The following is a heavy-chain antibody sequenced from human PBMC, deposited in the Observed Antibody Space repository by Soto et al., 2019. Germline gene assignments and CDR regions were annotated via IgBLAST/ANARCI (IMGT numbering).Heavy chain of an antibody. D-gene: IGHD4-17*01. CDR1: GFTFSSYA. Sequence: EVQLLESGGGLVQPGGSLRLSCAASGFTFSSYAMRWVRQAPGKGLEWVSAISGSGGSTYYADSVKARFTISRDNSKNTLYLQMNSLRAEDTAVYYCAKDHRYGDYVNWFDPWGRGTLVTVSS. J-gene: IGHJ5*02. CDR2: ISGSGGST. V-gene: IGHV3-23*01. CDR3: AKDHRYGDYVNWFDP.